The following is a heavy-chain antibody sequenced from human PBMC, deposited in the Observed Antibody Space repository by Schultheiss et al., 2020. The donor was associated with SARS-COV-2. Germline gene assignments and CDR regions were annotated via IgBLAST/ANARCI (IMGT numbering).Heavy chain of an antibody. CDR1: GFTFSSYG. V-gene: IGHV3-33*01. CDR3: ARGYYDSSGYYYDY. D-gene: IGHD3-22*01. CDR2: IRYDGSNK. J-gene: IGHJ4*02. Sequence: GGSLRLSCAASGFTFSSYGMHWVRQAPGKGLEWVAVIRYDGSNKYYADSVKGRFTVSRDKSKNTLYLQMNSLRAEDTAVYYCARGYYDSSGYYYDYWGQGTLVTVSS.